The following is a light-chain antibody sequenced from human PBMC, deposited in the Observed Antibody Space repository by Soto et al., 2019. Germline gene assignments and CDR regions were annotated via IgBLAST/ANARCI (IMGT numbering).Light chain of an antibody. J-gene: IGKJ5*01. CDR2: GAS. V-gene: IGKV3-15*01. CDR1: QSISDT. CDR3: HQYNNWPPIT. Sequence: EIVMTQSPATLSVSPGGRATLSCRASQSISDTLAWYQQKPGQAPRLLIYGASPRATGIPPRFSGSGSGTEFTLTISTLQSEDFAVYYCHQYNNWPPITFGQGTRLE.